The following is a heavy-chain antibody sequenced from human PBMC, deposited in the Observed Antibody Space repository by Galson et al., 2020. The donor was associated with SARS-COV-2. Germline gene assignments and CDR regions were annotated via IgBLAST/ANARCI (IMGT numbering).Heavy chain of an antibody. V-gene: IGHV4-31*03. D-gene: IGHD2-2*01. CDR1: GGSISSGGYY. CDR3: ARDSTRRGYYMDV. CDR2: IYYSGST. J-gene: IGHJ6*03. Sequence: SETLSLTCTVSGGSISSGGYYWSWIRQHPGKGLEWIGYIYYSGSTYYNPSLKSRVTISVDTSKNQFSLKLSSVTAADTAVYYCARDSTRRGYYMDVWGKGTTVTVSS.